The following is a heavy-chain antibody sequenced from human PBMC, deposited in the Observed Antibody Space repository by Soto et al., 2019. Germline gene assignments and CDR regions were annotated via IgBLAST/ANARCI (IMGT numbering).Heavy chain of an antibody. D-gene: IGHD1-1*01. CDR2: IYSSGST. J-gene: IGHJ5*02. Sequence: SETLSLTCTVSGGSISNYYWNWIRQSPGKGLEWIGYIYSSGSTHYNPSLQNRVTISIDTSKNQVSLKVNSVTAADTAVYYCARDQSWHDLVWWFDPWGQGTLVTVSS. CDR3: ARDQSWHDLVWWFDP. CDR1: GGSISNYY. V-gene: IGHV4-59*01.